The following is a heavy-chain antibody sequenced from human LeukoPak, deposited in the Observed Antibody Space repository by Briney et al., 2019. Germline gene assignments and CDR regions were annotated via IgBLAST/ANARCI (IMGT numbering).Heavy chain of an antibody. Sequence: SETLSLTCTVSGGSISSYYWSWIRQPAGKGLGWIGRIYTSGSTNYNPSLKSRVTMSVDTSKNQFSLKLSSVTAADTAVYYCARDEQWLVRNRFFDYWGQGTLVTVSS. CDR2: IYTSGST. CDR3: ARDEQWLVRNRFFDY. V-gene: IGHV4-4*07. D-gene: IGHD6-19*01. CDR1: GGSISSYY. J-gene: IGHJ4*02.